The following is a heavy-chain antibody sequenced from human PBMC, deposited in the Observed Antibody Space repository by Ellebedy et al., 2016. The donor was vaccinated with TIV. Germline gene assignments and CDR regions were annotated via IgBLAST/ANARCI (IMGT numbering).Heavy chain of an antibody. Sequence: GESLKISCAASGFTFRSYDMHWVRQTTGKGLEWVSTIGTAGDTYYAGSVKGRFTVSRENAKNSSYLQMNSLRGEDTAVYYCGRGITARQANRAVDYWGQGTLVTVSS. J-gene: IGHJ4*02. CDR3: GRGITARQANRAVDY. V-gene: IGHV3-13*01. CDR1: GFTFRSYD. D-gene: IGHD3-16*01. CDR2: IGTAGDT.